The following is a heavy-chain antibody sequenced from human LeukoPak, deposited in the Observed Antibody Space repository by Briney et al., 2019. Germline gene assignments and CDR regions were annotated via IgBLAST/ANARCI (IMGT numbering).Heavy chain of an antibody. CDR3: ARVGYDSSGRFDY. Sequence: GGSLRLSCAASGFPLSGYTMHWVRQAPGKGLEWVSSITSGSNFIYYADSVKGRFTISRDNAGRSVFLQLSSVRAEDTAIYYCARVGYDSSGRFDYWGQGTLVTVSS. J-gene: IGHJ4*02. V-gene: IGHV3-21*01. CDR1: GFPLSGYT. D-gene: IGHD3-22*01. CDR2: ITSGSNFI.